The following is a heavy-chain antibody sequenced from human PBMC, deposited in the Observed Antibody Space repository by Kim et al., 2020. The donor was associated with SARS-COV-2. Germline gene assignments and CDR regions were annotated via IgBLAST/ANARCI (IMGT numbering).Heavy chain of an antibody. J-gene: IGHJ5*02. CDR3: ARLNKFHGGYCGDTACLAPVAP. V-gene: IGHV4-59*01. CDR1: GEAISSYY. CDR2: ISFSGST. Sequence: SETLSLTCNVSGEAISSYYWTWIRQSPGKGLEWIGSISFSGSTDYNPSLNSGVTISVDTSKNQFFHRLSSVPAADTALYYCARLNKFHGGYCGDTACLAPVAPWGQGTLVTVSS. D-gene: IGHD2-15*01.